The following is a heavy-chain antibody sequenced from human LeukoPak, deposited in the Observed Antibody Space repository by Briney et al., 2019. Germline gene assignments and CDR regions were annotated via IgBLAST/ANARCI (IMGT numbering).Heavy chain of an antibody. V-gene: IGHV3-48*01. CDR1: GFTFSSYS. Sequence: PGGALRLSCAASGFTFSSYSMNWVRQAPGKGLEWVSYISSRSSTIYYADSVKGRFTISRDNAKNSLYLQMNSLRAEDTVVYYCARDGGLARDFDYWGRGPVLTVSS. CDR3: ARDGGLARDFDY. CDR2: ISSRSSTI. J-gene: IGHJ4*02.